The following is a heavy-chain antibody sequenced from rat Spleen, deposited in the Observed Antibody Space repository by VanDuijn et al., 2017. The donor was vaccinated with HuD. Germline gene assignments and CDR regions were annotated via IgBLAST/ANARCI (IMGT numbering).Heavy chain of an antibody. CDR2: IGSSGGTGT. V-gene: IGHV5S10*01. Sequence: EVQLVESGGGLVQPGRSLKLSCAASGFTFSDYNMAWVRQAPKKGLEWVATIGSSGGTGTYYRDSVKGRFTISRDNAKNTQYLQMDSLRSEDTATYYCARGGYTTDYFYVGWFAYWGQGTLVTVSS. CDR1: GFTFSDYN. J-gene: IGHJ3*01. D-gene: IGHD1-6*01. CDR3: ARGGYTTDYFYVGWFAY.